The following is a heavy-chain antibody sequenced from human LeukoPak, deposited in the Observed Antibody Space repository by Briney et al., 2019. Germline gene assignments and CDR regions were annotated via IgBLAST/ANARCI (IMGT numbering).Heavy chain of an antibody. CDR1: GFTFSSYG. CDR2: ISGSGGST. Sequence: GGTLRLSCAASGFTFSSYGMSWVRQAPGKGLEWVSAISGSGGSTYYADSVKGRFTISRDNSKNTLYLQMNSLRAEDTAVYYCAKDPEPEGPFGEVVVAATANTEYWGQGTLVTVSS. D-gene: IGHD2-15*01. V-gene: IGHV3-23*01. CDR3: AKDPEPEGPFGEVVVAATANTEY. J-gene: IGHJ4*02.